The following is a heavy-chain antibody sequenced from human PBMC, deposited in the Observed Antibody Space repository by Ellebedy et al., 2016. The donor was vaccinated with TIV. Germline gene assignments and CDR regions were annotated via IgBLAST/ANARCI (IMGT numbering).Heavy chain of an antibody. CDR1: GFSLSPSGMC. V-gene: IGHV2-70*11. CDR2: NDWDVDN. J-gene: IGHJ4*02. CDR3: ARIRMVLGVIKYYFDY. D-gene: IGHD3-10*01. Sequence: SGPTLVKPTQTLTLTCTLSGFSLSPSGMCVSWIRQPPGKALEWLARNDWDVDNYYSTSLKTRLTISKDTSKNQVVLTMANMDPVDTATYYCARIRMVLGVIKYYFDYWGQGTLVTVSS.